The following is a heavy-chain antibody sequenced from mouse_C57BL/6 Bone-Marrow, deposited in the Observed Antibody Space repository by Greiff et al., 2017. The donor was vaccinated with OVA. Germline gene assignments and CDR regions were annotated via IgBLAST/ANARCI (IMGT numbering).Heavy chain of an antibody. Sequence: EVKLMKSGGGLVKPGGSLKLSCAASGFTFSDYGMHWVRQAPEKGLEWVAYISSGSSTIYYADTVKGRFTISRDNAKNTLFLQMTSLRSEDTAMYYCAIYYLDVWGTGTTVTVSS. CDR3: AIYYLDV. CDR2: ISSGSSTI. V-gene: IGHV5-17*01. D-gene: IGHD1-1*02. J-gene: IGHJ1*03. CDR1: GFTFSDYG.